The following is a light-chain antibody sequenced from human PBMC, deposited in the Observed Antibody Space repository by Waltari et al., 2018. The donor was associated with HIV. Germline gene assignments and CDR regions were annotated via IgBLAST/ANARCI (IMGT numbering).Light chain of an antibody. V-gene: IGKV1-9*01. J-gene: IGKJ1*01. CDR3: QQLNGYPT. Sequence: DIQLTQSPSFLSASVGDTVTITCRASQGIATYLAWYQQKPGRPPKLLIYAASTLQSCVPSRFSGSGSGTEFTLTVSSLQPEDSATYYCQQLNGYPTFGQGTKVEIK. CDR1: QGIATY. CDR2: AAS.